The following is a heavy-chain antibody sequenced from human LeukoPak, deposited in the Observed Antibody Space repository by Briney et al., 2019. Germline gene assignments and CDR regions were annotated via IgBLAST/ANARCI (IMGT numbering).Heavy chain of an antibody. CDR3: ARPTKYYFAFDI. V-gene: IGHV5-51*01. J-gene: IGHJ3*02. CDR2: IYPGDSDT. CDR1: GYIFTSYW. Sequence: GGSLKISCKGSGYIFTSYWIAWVRHMPGKGLEWMGIIYPGDSDTRYSPSFQGQVTISADKSISTAYLQWSSLKASDTAMYYCARPTKYYFAFDIWGQGTMVTVSS. D-gene: IGHD2/OR15-2a*01.